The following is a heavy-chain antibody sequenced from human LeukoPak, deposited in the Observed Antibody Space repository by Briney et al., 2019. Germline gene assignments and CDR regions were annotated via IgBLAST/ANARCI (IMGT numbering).Heavy chain of an antibody. CDR1: GGSISSGSYY. CDR3: ARFFPYYFDY. Sequence: TLSLTCTVSGGSISSGSYYWSWIRQPAGKGLEWIGGIYTSGSTNYNPSLKSRVTISVDTSKNQFSLKLSSVTAADTAVYYCARFFPYYFDYWGQGTLVTVSS. V-gene: IGHV4-61*02. CDR2: IYTSGST. J-gene: IGHJ4*02.